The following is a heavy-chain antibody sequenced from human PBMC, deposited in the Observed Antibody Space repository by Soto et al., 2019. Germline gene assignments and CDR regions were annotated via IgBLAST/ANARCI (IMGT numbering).Heavy chain of an antibody. J-gene: IGHJ4*02. CDR2: ISTSGDAM. Sequence: EVQLVESGGGLVQPGGYLRLSCAASGFTFSNYEWNWVRQAPGQGLEWISYISTSGDAMYYADSVKGRFAVSRDNTMNSLYLQMNSLRAEDTAAYYCARESIGCGGDCLDYWGQGTLVTVSS. CDR1: GFTFSNYE. CDR3: ARESIGCGGDCLDY. V-gene: IGHV3-48*03. D-gene: IGHD2-21*01.